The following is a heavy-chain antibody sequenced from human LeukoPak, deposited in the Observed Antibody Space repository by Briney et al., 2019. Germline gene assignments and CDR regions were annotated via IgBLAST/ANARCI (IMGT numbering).Heavy chain of an antibody. CDR3: ARHSDVVGAI. CDR1: GYTFTHQW. V-gene: IGHV5-51*01. D-gene: IGHD3-16*01. CDR2: IYPRDSDT. J-gene: IGHJ4*02. Sequence: GESLKISCEASGYTFTHQWIGWVRQMPGTGLEWVGIIYPRDSDTIYSPTFQGHVTISADTSINTAYLEWRSLEASDTAMYYCARHSDVVGAIWGQGTQVTVSS.